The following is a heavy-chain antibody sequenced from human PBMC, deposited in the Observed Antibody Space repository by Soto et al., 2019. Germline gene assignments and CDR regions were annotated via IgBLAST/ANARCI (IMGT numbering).Heavy chain of an antibody. CDR3: AKGETSSSVFYYFDY. V-gene: IGHV3-9*01. CDR1: GFTFDDYA. J-gene: IGHJ4*02. CDR2: ISWNSGSI. D-gene: IGHD6-6*01. Sequence: GGSLRLSCAASGFTFDDYAMHWVRQAPGKGLEWVSGISWNSGSIGYADSVKGRFTISRDNAKNSLYLQMNSLRAEDTTLYYCAKGETSSSVFYYFDYWGQGTLVTVSS.